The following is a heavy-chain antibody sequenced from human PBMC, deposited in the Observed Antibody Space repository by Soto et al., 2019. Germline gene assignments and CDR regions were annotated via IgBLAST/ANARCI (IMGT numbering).Heavy chain of an antibody. D-gene: IGHD6-19*01. CDR2: ISSSGSTI. J-gene: IGHJ4*02. V-gene: IGHV3-11*01. CDR1: GFTFSDYY. Sequence: PGGSLRLSCAASGFTFSDYYMSWIRQAPGKGLEWVSYISSSGSTIYYADSVKGRFTISRDNAKNSLYLQMNSLRAEDTAVYYCATRIKYSSGWYYFDYWGQGTLVTVSA. CDR3: ATRIKYSSGWYYFDY.